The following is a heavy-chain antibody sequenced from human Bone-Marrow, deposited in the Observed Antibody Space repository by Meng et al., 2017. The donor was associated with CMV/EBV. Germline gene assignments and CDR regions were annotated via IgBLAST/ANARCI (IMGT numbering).Heavy chain of an antibody. D-gene: IGHD4-23*01. CDR2: ISYDGSTE. CDR1: SGFTLSGYA. J-gene: IGHJ6*02. CDR3: ARDVTTLGYSGMDV. Sequence: GGSLRLSCVASSGFTLSGYAMHWVRQAPGKGLEWLAVISYDGSTEYHADAVRGRFSISRDNSKNTLYVHMNSLRPEDTAIYYCARDVTTLGYSGMDVWGQGTTVTVYS. V-gene: IGHV3-30*04.